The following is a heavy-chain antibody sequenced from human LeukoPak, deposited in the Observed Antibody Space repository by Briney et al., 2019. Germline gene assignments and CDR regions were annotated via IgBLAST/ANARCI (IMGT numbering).Heavy chain of an antibody. V-gene: IGHV4-59*01. CDR2: IYYSGSN. J-gene: IGHJ4*02. Sequence: SETLSLTCTVSGGSMSGYYWSWIRQPPGKGLEWIGCIYYSGSNNYNPSLKSRATISVDTSKNQFSLKLSSVTAADTAVYYCARVTGRMTTDNWGQGTLVTVSP. CDR3: ARVTGRMTTDN. D-gene: IGHD3-9*01. CDR1: GGSMSGYY.